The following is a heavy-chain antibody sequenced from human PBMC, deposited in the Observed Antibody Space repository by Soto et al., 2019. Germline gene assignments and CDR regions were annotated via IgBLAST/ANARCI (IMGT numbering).Heavy chain of an antibody. Sequence: EVQLVESGGGLVQPGRSLRLSCAASGFTFDDYAMHWVRQAPGKGLEWVSGISWNSGSIGYADSVKGRFTISRDNAKNSLYLQMNSLRAEDTALYYCAKDRYYDFWSGYYTSTFDYWCQGTLVTVSS. J-gene: IGHJ4*02. V-gene: IGHV3-9*01. CDR3: AKDRYYDFWSGYYTSTFDY. D-gene: IGHD3-3*01. CDR1: GFTFDDYA. CDR2: ISWNSGSI.